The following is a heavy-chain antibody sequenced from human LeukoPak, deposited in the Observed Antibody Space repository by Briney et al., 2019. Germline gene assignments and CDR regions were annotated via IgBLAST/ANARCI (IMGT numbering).Heavy chain of an antibody. J-gene: IGHJ3*02. CDR2: IYSSGTT. CDR3: AREVMITFGGVISPQSDAFDI. CDR1: GDSISSGGYS. V-gene: IGHV4-30-4*07. D-gene: IGHD3-16*01. Sequence: PSETLSLTCAVSGDSISSGGYSWNWIRQPPGKGLEWIGYIYSSGTTSYYPSLKSRVTISVDTSKNQFSLKLSSVTAADTAVYYCAREVMITFGGVISPQSDAFDIWGQGTMVTVSS.